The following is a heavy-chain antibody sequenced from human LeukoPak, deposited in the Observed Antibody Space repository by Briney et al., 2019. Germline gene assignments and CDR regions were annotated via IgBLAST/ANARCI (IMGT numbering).Heavy chain of an antibody. CDR1: GFTFSSYS. D-gene: IGHD1-20*01. Sequence: PGGSLRLSCAASGFTFSSYSMNWVRQAPGKGLEWGSSISSSSSYIYYADSVKGRFTISRDNAKNSLYLQMNSLRAEDTAVYYCARVRITGTTRFFDYWGQGTLVTVSS. CDR2: ISSSSSYI. CDR3: ARVRITGTTRFFDY. J-gene: IGHJ4*02. V-gene: IGHV3-21*01.